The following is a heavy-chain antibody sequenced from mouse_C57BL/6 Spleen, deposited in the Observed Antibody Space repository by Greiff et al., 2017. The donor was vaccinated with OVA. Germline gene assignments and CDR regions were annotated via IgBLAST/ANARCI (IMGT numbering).Heavy chain of an antibody. J-gene: IGHJ2*01. CDR1: GYSFTGYY. D-gene: IGHD2-10*01. V-gene: IGHV1-42*01. Sequence: DVQLVESGPELVKPGASVKISCKASGYSFTGYYMNWVKQSPEKSLEWIGEINPSTGGTTYNQKFKAKATLTVDKSSSTAYMQLKSLTSEDSAVYYCARGGLPFDYWGQGTTLTVSS. CDR2: INPSTGGT. CDR3: ARGGLPFDY.